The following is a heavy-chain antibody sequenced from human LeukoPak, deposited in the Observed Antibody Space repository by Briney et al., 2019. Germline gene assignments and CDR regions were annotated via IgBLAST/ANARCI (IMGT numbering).Heavy chain of an antibody. Sequence: GESLKISCKGSGYSFTSYWIGWVRQMPGKGLEWMGIIYPGDSDTRYSPSFQGQVTISADKSISTAYLQWSSLKASDTAMYYCARRVGYSSGWYEDAFDIWGQGTMVTVSS. J-gene: IGHJ3*02. D-gene: IGHD6-19*01. CDR3: ARRVGYSSGWYEDAFDI. V-gene: IGHV5-51*01. CDR2: IYPGDSDT. CDR1: GYSFTSYW.